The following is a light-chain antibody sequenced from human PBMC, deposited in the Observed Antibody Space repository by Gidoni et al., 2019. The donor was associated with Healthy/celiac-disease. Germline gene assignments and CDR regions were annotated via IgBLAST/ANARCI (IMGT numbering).Light chain of an antibody. CDR2: GAS. V-gene: IGKV3-20*01. J-gene: IGKJ5*01. CDR3: QQYGSSPTIT. Sequence: EIVLTQPPGTLSLSPGERATLSCRASQSVSSSYLAGYQQKPGQAPRLLIYGASSRATGIPDRFSGSGSGTDFTLTISRLEPEDFAVYYCQQYGSSPTITFGQGTRLEIK. CDR1: QSVSSSY.